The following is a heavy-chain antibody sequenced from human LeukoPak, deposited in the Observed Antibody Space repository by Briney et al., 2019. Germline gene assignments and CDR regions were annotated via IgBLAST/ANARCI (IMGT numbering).Heavy chain of an antibody. CDR1: GGSISPYY. CDR3: ARDWGVTARPGYMDV. CDR2: IYYNGNT. D-gene: IGHD6-6*01. Sequence: PSETLSLTCTVSGGSISPYYWSWIRQSPGKGLEWIGYIYYNGNTYYNPSLKSRVTISVDTSKNQFSLKLSSVTAADTAVYYCARDWGVTARPGYMDVWGKGTTVTVSS. V-gene: IGHV4-59*01. J-gene: IGHJ6*03.